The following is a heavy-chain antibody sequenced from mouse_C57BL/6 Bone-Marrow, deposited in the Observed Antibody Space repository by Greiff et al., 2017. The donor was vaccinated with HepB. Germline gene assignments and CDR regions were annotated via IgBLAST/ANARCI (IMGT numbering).Heavy chain of an antibody. D-gene: IGHD1-1*01. CDR2: ISDGGSYT. CDR1: GFTFSSYA. V-gene: IGHV5-4*01. Sequence: EVQVVESGGGLVKPGGSLKLSCAASGFTFSSYAMSWVRQTPEKRLEWVATISDGGSYTYYPDNVKGRFTISRDNAKNNLYLQMSHLKSEDTAMYYCARDLDYGSSYDYYAMDYWGQGTSVTVSS. CDR3: ARDLDYGSSYDYYAMDY. J-gene: IGHJ4*01.